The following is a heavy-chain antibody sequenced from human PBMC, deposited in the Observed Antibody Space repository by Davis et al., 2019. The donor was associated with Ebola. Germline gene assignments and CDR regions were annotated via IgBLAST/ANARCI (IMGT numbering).Heavy chain of an antibody. CDR2: IYYSGST. Sequence: PSETLSLTCTVSGGSISSGSYYWSWIRQPAGKGLEWIGYIYYSGSTNYNPSLKSRVTISVDTSKNQFSLKLSSVTAADTAVYYCARARTLNWGYYYYMDVWGKGTTVTVSS. V-gene: IGHV4-61*10. D-gene: IGHD7-27*01. J-gene: IGHJ6*03. CDR1: GGSISSGSYY. CDR3: ARARTLNWGYYYYMDV.